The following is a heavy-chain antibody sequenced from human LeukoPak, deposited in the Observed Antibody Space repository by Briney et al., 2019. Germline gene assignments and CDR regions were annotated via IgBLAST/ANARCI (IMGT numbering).Heavy chain of an antibody. J-gene: IGHJ4*02. CDR2: INNDGSST. CDR1: GFTFSSYA. CDR3: ARVGATTDFDY. V-gene: IGHV3-74*01. Sequence: PGGSLRLSCAASGFTFSSYAMSWVRQAPGKGLVWVSRINNDGSSTTYADSVKGRFTISRDNAKNMLYLQMNSLRAEDTAVYYCARVGATTDFDYWGQGALVTVSS. D-gene: IGHD1-26*01.